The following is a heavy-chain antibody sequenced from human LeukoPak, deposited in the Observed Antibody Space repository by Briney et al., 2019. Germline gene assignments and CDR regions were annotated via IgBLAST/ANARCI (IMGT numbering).Heavy chain of an antibody. CDR1: GYTFTGYY. CDR3: ARVDDDDVWGSYRYAFDY. Sequence: ASVKVSCEASGYTFTGYYMHWVRQAPGQGLEWMEWINPNSGGTNYAQKFQGRVTMTRDTSISTVYMELSRLRSDDTAVYYCARVDDDDVWGSYRYAFDYWGQGTLVTVSS. D-gene: IGHD3-16*02. J-gene: IGHJ4*02. V-gene: IGHV1-2*02. CDR2: INPNSGGT.